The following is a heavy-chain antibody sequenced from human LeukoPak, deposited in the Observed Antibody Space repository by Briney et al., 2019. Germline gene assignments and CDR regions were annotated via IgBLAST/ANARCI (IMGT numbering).Heavy chain of an antibody. CDR1: GFTFRSYA. Sequence: GGSLRLSCAASGFTFRSYAMSWVRQAPGKGLDWVSAISGSGTSTYYPDSVKGRFTISRDNSKNTLYLQMNSLRAEDTAVYYCAKVPNSSGWYSYWGQGTLVTVSS. D-gene: IGHD6-19*01. V-gene: IGHV3-23*01. CDR2: ISGSGTST. J-gene: IGHJ4*02. CDR3: AKVPNSSGWYSY.